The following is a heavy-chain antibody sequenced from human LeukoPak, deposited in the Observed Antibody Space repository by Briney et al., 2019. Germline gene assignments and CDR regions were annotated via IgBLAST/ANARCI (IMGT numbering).Heavy chain of an antibody. CDR2: ISGSGGST. CDR1: GFTFSSYA. CDR3: AKHGSGYYSHFDY. Sequence: GGSLRLSCAASGFTFSSYAMSWVRQAPGKGLEWVSAISGSGGSTYYADSMKGRFTISRDNSKNTLYLQMNSLRAEDTAVYYCAKHGSGYYSHFDYWGQGTLVTVSS. V-gene: IGHV3-23*01. J-gene: IGHJ4*02. D-gene: IGHD3-22*01.